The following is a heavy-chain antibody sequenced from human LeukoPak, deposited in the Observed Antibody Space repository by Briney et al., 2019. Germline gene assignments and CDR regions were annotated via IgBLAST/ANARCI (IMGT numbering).Heavy chain of an antibody. CDR2: IIPIFGTA. CDR3: ARDNLLGAKGPNWYFDL. J-gene: IGHJ2*01. D-gene: IGHD1-26*01. V-gene: IGHV1-69*01. Sequence: SVTISCMASGGTFSSYAISWVRQAPGQGLEWMGGIIPIFGTANYAQKFQGRVTITADESTSTAYMELSSLRSEDTAVYYCARDNLLGAKGPNWYFDLWGRGTLVTVSS. CDR1: GGTFSSYA.